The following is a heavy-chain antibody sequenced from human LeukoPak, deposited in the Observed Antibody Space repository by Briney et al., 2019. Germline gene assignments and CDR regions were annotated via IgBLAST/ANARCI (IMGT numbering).Heavy chain of an antibody. CDR3: ARGPWGGYSYGGGWFDP. V-gene: IGHV3-7*01. CDR1: GFTFSSYW. CDR2: IKQGGSEK. Sequence: GGSLRLSCAASGFTFSSYWMSWVRQAPGKGLEWVANIKQGGSEKYYVDSVKGRFTISRDNAKNSLYLQMNSLRAEDTAVYYCARGPWGGYSYGGGWFDPWGQGTLVTVSS. D-gene: IGHD5-18*01. J-gene: IGHJ5*02.